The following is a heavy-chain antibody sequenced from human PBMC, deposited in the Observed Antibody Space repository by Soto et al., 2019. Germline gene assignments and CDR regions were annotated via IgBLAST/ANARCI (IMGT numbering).Heavy chain of an antibody. CDR2: ISAYNGNT. Sequence: QVQLVQSGAEVKKPGASVKVSCKASGYTFTSYGISWVRQAPGQGLEWRGWISAYNGNTNYAQKLQGRVTMTTDTSTSTDYMELRSLISDDTAVYYCAREGRTIFGVFIMEGGFDYWGQGTLVTVSS. CDR1: GYTFTSYG. J-gene: IGHJ4*02. V-gene: IGHV1-18*01. D-gene: IGHD3-3*01. CDR3: AREGRTIFGVFIMEGGFDY.